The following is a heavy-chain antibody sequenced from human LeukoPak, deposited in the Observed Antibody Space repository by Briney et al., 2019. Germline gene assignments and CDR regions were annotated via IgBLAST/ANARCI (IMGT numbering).Heavy chain of an antibody. CDR2: ISGSGGST. V-gene: IGHV3-23*01. CDR3: AKDLSGTTSFDD. J-gene: IGHJ4*02. CDR1: GFTFSSYA. D-gene: IGHD1-1*01. Sequence: PGGSLRLSCAASGFTFSSYAMSWVRQAPGKGLEWVSAISGSGGSTYYADSVKGRFTISRDNSKNTLYLQMNSLRAEDTAIYYCAKDLSGTTSFDDWGQGTLVTVSS.